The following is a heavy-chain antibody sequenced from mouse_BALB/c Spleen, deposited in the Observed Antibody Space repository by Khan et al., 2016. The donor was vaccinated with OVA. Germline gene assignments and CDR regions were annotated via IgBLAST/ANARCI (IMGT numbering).Heavy chain of an antibody. CDR2: IYPSDSYT. CDR1: GYTFTNHW. V-gene: IGHV1-69*02. D-gene: IGHD1-1*02. Sequence: QVQLQQPGAQLVRPGASVKLSCQASGYTFTNHWINWVKQRPGQGLEWIGNIYPSDSYTNYNHHFKDKATLTVDKSSSAAYMQLSSPTSEDSAVYYCSRGGPGSFDYWGQGTTLTVSS. CDR3: SRGGPGSFDY. J-gene: IGHJ2*01.